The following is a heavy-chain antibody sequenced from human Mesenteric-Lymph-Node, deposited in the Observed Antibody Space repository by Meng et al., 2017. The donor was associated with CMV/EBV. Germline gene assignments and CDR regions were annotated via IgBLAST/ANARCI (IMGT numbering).Heavy chain of an antibody. J-gene: IGHJ5*02. D-gene: IGHD5-18*01. CDR1: GGTFNTHA. Sequence: KASGGTFNTHAISWLRQAPGQGLEWMGVLTPMCGIANYAQKFQGRVTLSADESTSTAYMDVSSLRSEDTAVYYCARGGTPQYSGFDPWGQGTLVTVSS. CDR2: LTPMCGIA. V-gene: IGHV1-69*01. CDR3: ARGGTPQYSGFDP.